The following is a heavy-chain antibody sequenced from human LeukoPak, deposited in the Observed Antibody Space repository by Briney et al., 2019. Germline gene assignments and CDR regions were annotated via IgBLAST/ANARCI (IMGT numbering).Heavy chain of an antibody. CDR3: GKDLAYYYDSRIDY. Sequence: GGSLRLSCAASGFTFDNYAMHWVRQAPGKGLEWVSLISGDGGTTYYADSVKGRFTISRDNIKNTLYLQMNSLRTEDTALYYCGKDLAYYYDSRIDYWGQGTLVTVSS. CDR1: GFTFDNYA. CDR2: ISGDGGTT. D-gene: IGHD3-22*01. V-gene: IGHV3-43*02. J-gene: IGHJ4*02.